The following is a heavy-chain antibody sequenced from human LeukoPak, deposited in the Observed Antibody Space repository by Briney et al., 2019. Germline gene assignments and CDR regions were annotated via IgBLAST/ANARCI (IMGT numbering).Heavy chain of an antibody. CDR1: GYTFTRYY. Sequence: ASVKVSCKASGYTFTRYYMHWVRQAPGQGLEWMGIINPSGGSTSYAQKFEGRVTMTRDTSTSTVYMELSSLRSEDTAVYYCARDRYSSSYENYYFEYWGQGTLATVSS. D-gene: IGHD6-6*01. V-gene: IGHV1-46*01. CDR2: INPSGGST. CDR3: ARDRYSSSYENYYFEY. J-gene: IGHJ4*02.